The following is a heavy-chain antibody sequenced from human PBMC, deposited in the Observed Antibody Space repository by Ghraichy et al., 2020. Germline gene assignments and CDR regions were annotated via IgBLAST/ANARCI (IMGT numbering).Heavy chain of an antibody. V-gene: IGHV3-7*03. CDR1: GFTFSSYW. D-gene: IGHD6-19*01. CDR2: IKQDGSEK. CDR3: ARDGYSSGWYGGVDY. J-gene: IGHJ4*02. Sequence: GGSLRLSCAASGFTFSSYWMSWVRQAPGKGLEWVANIKQDGSEKYYVDSVKGRFTISRDNAKNSLYLQMNSLRAEDTAVYYCARDGYSSGWYGGVDYWGQGTLVTVSS.